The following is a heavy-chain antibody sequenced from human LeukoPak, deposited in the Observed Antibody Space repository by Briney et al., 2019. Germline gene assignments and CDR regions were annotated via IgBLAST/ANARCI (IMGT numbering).Heavy chain of an antibody. J-gene: IGHJ4*02. D-gene: IGHD6-19*01. CDR1: GFTLSNHW. Sequence: GGSLRLSCAASGFTLSNHWMHWVRQAPGKGLVWVSRISGDEIWTSYADSVKGRFTISRDNSKNTLYLQMNSLRAEDTAVYYCAKDVAAVAGLFDYWGQGTLVTVSS. CDR2: ISGDEIWT. CDR3: AKDVAAVAGLFDY. V-gene: IGHV3-74*01.